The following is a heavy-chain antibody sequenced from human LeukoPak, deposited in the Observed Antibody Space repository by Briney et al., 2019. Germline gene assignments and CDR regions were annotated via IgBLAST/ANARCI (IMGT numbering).Heavy chain of an antibody. J-gene: IGHJ4*02. Sequence: PGGSLRLSCAASGFTFSSYSMNWVRQAPGKGLEWVSSISSSSSYIYYADSVKGRFTISRDNAKDSLYLQMNSLRAEDTAVYYCATEVRGVKGYWGQGTLVTVSS. CDR3: ATEVRGVKGY. CDR2: ISSSSSYI. CDR1: GFTFSSYS. D-gene: IGHD3-10*01. V-gene: IGHV3-21*01.